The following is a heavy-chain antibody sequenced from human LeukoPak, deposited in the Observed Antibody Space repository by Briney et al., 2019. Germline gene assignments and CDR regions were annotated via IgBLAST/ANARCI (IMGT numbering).Heavy chain of an antibody. V-gene: IGHV3-74*01. D-gene: IGHD3-22*01. J-gene: IGHJ1*01. CDR1: GFTFSSYW. CDR2: IKSDGST. Sequence: GGSLRLSCAASGFTFSSYWMHWVRQAPGKGLVWVSRIKSDGSTNYAYSVKGRFTISRDNAKNTVSLQMNSLRAEDTGVYYCARAPSEIGGYYPEYFRHWGQGTLVTVSS. CDR3: ARAPSEIGGYYPEYFRH.